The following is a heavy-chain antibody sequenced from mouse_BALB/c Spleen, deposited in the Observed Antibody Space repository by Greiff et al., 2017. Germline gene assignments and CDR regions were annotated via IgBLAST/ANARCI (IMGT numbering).Heavy chain of an antibody. CDR3: ARSGSSGDLDY. D-gene: IGHD3-1*01. V-gene: IGHV5-17*02. Sequence: EVQLVESGGGLVQPGGSRKLSCAASGFTFSSYGMHWVRQKPEKGLEWVAYISSGSSTIYYADTVKGRVTITGDKPKNTPFLQMTSLRSEDTAMYYCARSGSSGDLDYWGQGTTVTVSS. J-gene: IGHJ4*01. CDR1: GFTFSSYG. CDR2: ISSGSSTI.